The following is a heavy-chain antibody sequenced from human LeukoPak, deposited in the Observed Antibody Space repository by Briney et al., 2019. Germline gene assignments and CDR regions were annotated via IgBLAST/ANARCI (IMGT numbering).Heavy chain of an antibody. V-gene: IGHV4-59*08. Sequence: TSETLSLTCTVSGGSISSYYWSWIRQPPGKGLEWIGYIYYSGSTNYNPSLKSRVTISVDTSKNQFSLKLSSVTAADTAVYYCARHDSSGYYSSWGQGTLVTVSS. CDR3: ARHDSSGYYSS. CDR1: GGSISSYY. CDR2: IYYSGST. D-gene: IGHD3-22*01. J-gene: IGHJ5*02.